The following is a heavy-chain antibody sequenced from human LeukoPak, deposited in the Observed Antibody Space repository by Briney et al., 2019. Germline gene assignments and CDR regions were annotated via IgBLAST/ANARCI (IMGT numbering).Heavy chain of an antibody. CDR2: INPSGGST. CDR3: ARDEQQLVLFDY. CDR1: GYTFTSYY. V-gene: IGHV1-46*01. Sequence: ASVKVSCKASGYTFTSYYMHWVRQAPGQGLEWMGTINPSGGSTSYAQKFQGRVTMTRDMSTSTVYMELSSLRSEDTAVYYCARDEQQLVLFDYWGQGTLVTVSS. D-gene: IGHD6-13*01. J-gene: IGHJ4*02.